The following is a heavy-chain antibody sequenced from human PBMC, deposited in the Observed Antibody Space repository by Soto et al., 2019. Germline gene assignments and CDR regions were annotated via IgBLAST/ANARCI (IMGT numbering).Heavy chain of an antibody. CDR2: IIPILGIA. CDR3: ARDVSAYDLPAY. V-gene: IGHV1-69*08. J-gene: IGHJ4*02. D-gene: IGHD5-12*01. Sequence: QVQLVQSGAEVKKPGSSVKVSCKASGGTFSSYTISWVRQAPGQGLEWMGRIIPILGIANYAQKFQGRVTITADKSTSTAYMELSSLRSEDTAVYYCARDVSAYDLPAYWGQGTLVTVSS. CDR1: GGTFSSYT.